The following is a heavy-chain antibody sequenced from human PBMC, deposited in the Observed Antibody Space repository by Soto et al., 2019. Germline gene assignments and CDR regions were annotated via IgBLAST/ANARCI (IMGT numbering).Heavy chain of an antibody. CDR3: ARAYSSSSWFDP. Sequence: EVQLVETGGGLIQPGGSLRLSCAASGFTVSSNYMTWVRQAPGKGLEWVSFIYSGGNTFYADSVKGRFTISRANSKNTRYLQLNSLSAEDTAVYYCARAYSSSSWFDPWGQGTLVTVSS. J-gene: IGHJ5*02. V-gene: IGHV3-53*02. D-gene: IGHD6-6*01. CDR2: IYSGGNT. CDR1: GFTVSSNY.